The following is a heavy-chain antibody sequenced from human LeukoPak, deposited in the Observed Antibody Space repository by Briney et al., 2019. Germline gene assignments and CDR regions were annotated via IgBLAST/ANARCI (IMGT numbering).Heavy chain of an antibody. CDR1: GFTFSSYW. J-gene: IGHJ6*02. V-gene: IGHV3-74*01. CDR3: ARVSCTNGVCYGRRGAYYYYGMDV. D-gene: IGHD2-8*01. Sequence: TGGSLRLSCAASGFTFSSYWMHWVRQAPGKGLVWVSRINSDGSSTSYADSVKGRFTISRDNAKNTLYLQMNSLRAEDTAVYYCARVSCTNGVCYGRRGAYYYYGMDVWGQGTTVTVSS. CDR2: INSDGSST.